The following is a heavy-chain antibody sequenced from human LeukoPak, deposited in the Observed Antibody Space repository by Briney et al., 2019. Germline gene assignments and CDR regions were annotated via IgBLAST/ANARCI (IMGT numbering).Heavy chain of an antibody. D-gene: IGHD6-19*01. V-gene: IGHV3-43D*03. CDR3: AKASSGWFDY. CDR1: GFTFSGSA. CDR2: ISWDGGST. Sequence: GGSLRLSCAASGFTFSGSALHWVRQAPGKGLEWVSLISWDGGSTYYADSVKGRFTISRDNSKNSLYLQMNSLRAEDTALYYCAKASSGWFDYWGQGTLVTVSS. J-gene: IGHJ4*02.